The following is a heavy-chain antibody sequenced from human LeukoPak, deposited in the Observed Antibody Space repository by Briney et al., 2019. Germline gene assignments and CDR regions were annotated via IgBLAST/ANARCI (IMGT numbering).Heavy chain of an antibody. CDR3: ARDEAVAVAGIPRIAFDI. Sequence: PGGSLRLSCAASGFTFSSYSMNWVRQAPGKGLEWIGSIYHSGSTYYNPSLKSRVTISVDTSKDQFSLKLSSVTAADTAVYYCARDEAVAVAGIPRIAFDIWGQGTMVTVSS. CDR2: IYHSGST. J-gene: IGHJ3*02. CDR1: GFTFSSYS. D-gene: IGHD6-19*01. V-gene: IGHV4-38-2*02.